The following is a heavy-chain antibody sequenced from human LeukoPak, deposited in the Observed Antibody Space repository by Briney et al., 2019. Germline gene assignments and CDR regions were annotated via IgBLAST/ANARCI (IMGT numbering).Heavy chain of an antibody. D-gene: IGHD1-26*01. CDR2: ISYDGSNK. Sequence: GGSLRLSCPAPGFTFSGYAMHGFGQAPGKGLKWVAVISYDGSNKYYADSVKGRFTISRDNSKNTLYLQMDSLRAEDTAVYYCAREGGSGSYSSYFDYWGQGTLVTVSS. CDR1: GFTFSGYA. V-gene: IGHV3-30-3*01. CDR3: AREGGSGSYSSYFDY. J-gene: IGHJ4*02.